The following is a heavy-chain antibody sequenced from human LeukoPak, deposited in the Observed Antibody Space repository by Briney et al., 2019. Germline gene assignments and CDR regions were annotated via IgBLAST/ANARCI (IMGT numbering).Heavy chain of an antibody. J-gene: IGHJ4*02. CDR2: ISGDGGSI. V-gene: IGHV3-43*02. Sequence: GGSLRLSCAASGFTFYDYAIYWVRQGPGKGLERVSLISGDGGSIYYADSVKGRFTISRDNSKNSLYLQMNSLRTEDTALYYCAKEDYSSSWYALDYWGQGTLVTVSS. D-gene: IGHD6-13*01. CDR1: GFTFYDYA. CDR3: AKEDYSSSWYALDY.